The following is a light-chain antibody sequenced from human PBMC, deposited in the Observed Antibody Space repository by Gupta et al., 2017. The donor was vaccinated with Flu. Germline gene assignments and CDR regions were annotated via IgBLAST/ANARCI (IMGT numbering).Light chain of an antibody. CDR3: GAWGSSLTWV. J-gene: IGLJ3*02. V-gene: IGLV1-51*02. Sequence: QSVLTQPPSVSAPPGQKVTISCSGSTSNIGNNYVSWYQQVPGTPPKLLIYEDNKRPSGIPDRFSGSKSGTSATLGITGLQTGDEADYYCGAWGSSLTWVFGGGTKLTVL. CDR1: TSNIGNNY. CDR2: EDN.